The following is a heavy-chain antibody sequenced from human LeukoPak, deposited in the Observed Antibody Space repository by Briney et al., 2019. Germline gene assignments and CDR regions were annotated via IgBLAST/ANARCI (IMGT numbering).Heavy chain of an antibody. CDR1: GFTFSSHA. J-gene: IGHJ6*02. D-gene: IGHD3-16*01. Sequence: GRSLRLPCAASGFTFSSHAMHWVRQAPGMGLEWVAVISHVGSEKYYADSVKGQFTISRDNSKNTLYLQMNSLRVEDTAVYYCAKEMGINVLSYGMDVWGQGTTVTVSS. V-gene: IGHV3-30*18. CDR3: AKEMGINVLSYGMDV. CDR2: ISHVGSEK.